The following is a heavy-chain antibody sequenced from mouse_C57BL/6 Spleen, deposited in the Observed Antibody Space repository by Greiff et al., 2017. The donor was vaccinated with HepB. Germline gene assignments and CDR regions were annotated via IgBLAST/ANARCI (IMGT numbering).Heavy chain of an antibody. CDR1: GYTFTDYY. J-gene: IGHJ4*01. Sequence: EVQLQQSGPVLVKPGASVKMSCKASGYTFTDYYMNWVKQSHGKSLEWIGVINPYNGGTSYNQKFKGKATLTVDKSSSTAYMELNSLTSEDSAVYYCARLQTGARDYWGQGTSVTVSS. V-gene: IGHV1-19*01. CDR3: ARLQTGARDY. D-gene: IGHD4-1*01. CDR2: INPYNGGT.